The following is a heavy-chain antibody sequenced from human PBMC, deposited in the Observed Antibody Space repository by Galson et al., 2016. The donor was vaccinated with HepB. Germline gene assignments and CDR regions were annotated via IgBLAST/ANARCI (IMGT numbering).Heavy chain of an antibody. Sequence: SVKVSCKASGYTFTSYDFNWVRQATGQGLEWVGWMNPNSGNTGYAQKFQGRVTMTRNTSISTAYMELRSLSSEDTAVYYCVLLKQLSLGAYADYNWGVGELKDTFDIWGQGTMVTVSS. CDR2: MNPNSGNT. V-gene: IGHV1-8*02. J-gene: IGHJ3*02. CDR3: VLLKQLSLGAYADYNWGVGELKDTFDI. CDR1: GYTFTSYD. D-gene: IGHD3-10*01.